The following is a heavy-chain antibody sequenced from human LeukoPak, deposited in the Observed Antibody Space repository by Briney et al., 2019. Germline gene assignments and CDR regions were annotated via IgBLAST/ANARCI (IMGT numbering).Heavy chain of an antibody. D-gene: IGHD3-16*01. V-gene: IGHV3-21*04. J-gene: IGHJ3*02. CDR1: GFTLSTYS. CDR3: ARERGGRMYAFDI. CDR2: MTNSRSY. Sequence: GGSLRLSCTVSGFTLSTYSLNWVRRAPGKGLEWVSFMTNSRSYYADSVKGRFTISRDNAKNSLYLQMNSLRAEDTAVYYCARERGGRMYAFDIWGQGTMVTVSS.